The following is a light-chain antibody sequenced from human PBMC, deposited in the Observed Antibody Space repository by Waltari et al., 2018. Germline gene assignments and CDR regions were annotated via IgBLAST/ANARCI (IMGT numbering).Light chain of an antibody. CDR1: QSITKKF. CDR2: GAS. V-gene: IGKV3-20*01. CDR3: QQYGSSVMYT. Sequence: VLTQSPGTLSLSPGERATLSCRASQSITKKFFAWYQQKPGQAPRLLIYGASSRAAGIPDRFSGSGSGTDFTLTISRPEPEDSAVYYCQQYGSSVMYTFGQGTKLEIK. J-gene: IGKJ2*01.